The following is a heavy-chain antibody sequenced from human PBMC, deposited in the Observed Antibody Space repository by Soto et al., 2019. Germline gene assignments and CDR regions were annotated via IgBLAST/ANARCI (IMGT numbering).Heavy chain of an antibody. D-gene: IGHD1-1*01. V-gene: IGHV1-18*01. CDR3: AKNGQLPYYYYGMDV. CDR2: FSGYNGDT. Sequence: QGQLWRLGVEGRKLGASVKVSCRVSVYPFPSYGISGGRRPPGQGLGGMGGFSGYNGDTNYAQKLQGRVTMTIDTSTSTAYMELRSLTSDDTAVYYCAKNGQLPYYYYGMDVWGQGTTVTVSS. J-gene: IGHJ6*02. CDR1: VYPFPSYG.